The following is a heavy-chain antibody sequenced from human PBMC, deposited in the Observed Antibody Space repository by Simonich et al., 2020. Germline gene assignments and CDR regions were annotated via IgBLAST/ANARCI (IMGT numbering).Heavy chain of an antibody. J-gene: IGHJ4*02. D-gene: IGHD3-10*01. V-gene: IGHV3-7*01. CDR2: IKQDGSEK. Sequence: EVQLVESGGGLVQPGGSLRLSCAASGFTFSSYWMSWVRQAPGKGLEWVANIKQDGSEKYYVDSVKGRFTISRDNAKNSLYLQMNSLRAEDTAVYYCARDREVYGSRSYYNYWGQGTLVTVSS. CDR3: ARDREVYGSRSYYNY. CDR1: GFTFSSYW.